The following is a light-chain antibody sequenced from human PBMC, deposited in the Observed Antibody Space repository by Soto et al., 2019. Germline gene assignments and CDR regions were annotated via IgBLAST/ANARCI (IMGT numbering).Light chain of an antibody. CDR3: TSYISSNTLVV. J-gene: IGLJ2*01. CDR2: EVS. V-gene: IGLV2-14*01. Sequence: QSVLTQPASVSGSPGQSITISCTGTSSDVGGYNYVSWYQQYPGKVPKVIIYEVSNRPSGVSNRFSGSKSGNTASLTISGLQAEDEADYYCTSYISSNTLVVFGGGTNVTVL. CDR1: SSDVGGYNY.